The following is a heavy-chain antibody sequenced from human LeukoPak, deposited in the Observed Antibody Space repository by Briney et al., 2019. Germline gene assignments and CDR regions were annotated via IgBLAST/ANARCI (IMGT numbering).Heavy chain of an antibody. CDR2: ISAYNGNT. CDR1: GYTFTSYG. V-gene: IGHV1-18*01. Sequence: ASVKVSCKASGYTFTSYGISWVRQAPGQGLEWMGWISAYNGNTNYAQKPQGRVTMTTDTSTSTAYMELRSLRSDDTAVYYCARDYCSGGSCIPLAYYYYGMAVWGQGTTVTVSS. D-gene: IGHD2-15*01. CDR3: ARDYCSGGSCIPLAYYYYGMAV. J-gene: IGHJ6*02.